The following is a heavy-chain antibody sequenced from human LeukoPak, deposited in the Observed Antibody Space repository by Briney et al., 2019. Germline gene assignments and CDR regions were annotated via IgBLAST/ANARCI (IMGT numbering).Heavy chain of an antibody. CDR1: GGSISSYY. CDR2: IYTSGSN. Sequence: SETLSLTCTVSGGSISSYYWSWIRQPAGKGLEWIGRIYTSGSNNYNPSLKSRVTMSVDTSKNQFSLKLSSVTAADTAVYYCARALILYYYYYMDVWGKGTTVTVSS. D-gene: IGHD3-16*01. V-gene: IGHV4-4*07. J-gene: IGHJ6*03. CDR3: ARALILYYYYYMDV.